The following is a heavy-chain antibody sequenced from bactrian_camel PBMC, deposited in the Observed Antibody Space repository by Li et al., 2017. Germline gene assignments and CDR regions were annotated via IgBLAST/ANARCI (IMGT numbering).Heavy chain of an antibody. CDR2: IAYDGWVS. CDR1: GFQFADYP. D-gene: IGHD3*01. Sequence: VQLVESGGGLVQPGGSLRLSCSASGFQFADYPMSWVRQTPGKGLEWVAQIAYDGWVSRYHDSAKGRFTISQDNAKNTVYLQMNSLKPEDTAIYYCAAAKGLPDLLRGGYLSARHYNYWGQGTQVTVS. V-gene: IGHV3S36*01. CDR3: AAAKGLPDLLRGGYLSARHYNY. J-gene: IGHJ4*01.